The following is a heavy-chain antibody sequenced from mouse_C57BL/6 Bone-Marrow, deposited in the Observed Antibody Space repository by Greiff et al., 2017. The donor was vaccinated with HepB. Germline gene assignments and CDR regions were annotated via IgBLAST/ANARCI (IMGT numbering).Heavy chain of an antibody. V-gene: IGHV1-64*01. CDR2: IHPNSGST. CDR1: GYTFTSYW. J-gene: IGHJ2*01. D-gene: IGHD1-1*01. Sequence: QVQLQQPGAELVKPGASVKLSCKASGYTFTSYWMHWVKQRPGQGLEWIGMIHPNSGSTNYNEKFKSKATLTVDKSSSTAYMQLSSQTSEDSAVYYCASDYGSSHYFDYWGQGTTLTVSS. CDR3: ASDYGSSHYFDY.